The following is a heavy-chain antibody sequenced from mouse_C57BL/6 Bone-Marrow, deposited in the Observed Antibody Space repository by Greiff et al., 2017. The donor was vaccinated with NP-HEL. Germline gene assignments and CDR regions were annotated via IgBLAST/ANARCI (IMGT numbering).Heavy chain of an antibody. J-gene: IGHJ3*01. V-gene: IGHV2-6-1*01. Sequence: VKLMESGPGLVAPSQSLSITCTVSGFSLTSYGVHWVRQPPGKGLEWLVVIWSDGSTTYNSALKSRLSISKDNSKSQVFLKMNSLQTDDTAMYYCARHEDYQAWFAYWGQGTLVTVSA. CDR2: IWSDGST. CDR1: GFSLTSYG. CDR3: ARHEDYQAWFAY. D-gene: IGHD1-1*02.